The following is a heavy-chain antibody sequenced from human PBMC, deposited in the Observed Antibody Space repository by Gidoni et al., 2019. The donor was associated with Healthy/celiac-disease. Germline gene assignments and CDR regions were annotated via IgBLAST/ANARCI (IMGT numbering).Heavy chain of an antibody. CDR2: IDPSDSYT. CDR1: GYSFTSYW. J-gene: IGHJ4*02. CDR3: TVSGGYCSGGSCYASLDY. V-gene: IGHV5-10-1*01. D-gene: IGHD2-15*01. Sequence: EVQLVQSGAEVKKPGESLRISCKGSGYSFTSYWISWVRQMPGKGLEWMGRIDPSDSYTNYSPSFQGHVTISADKSISTAYLQWSSLKASDTAMYYCTVSGGYCSGGSCYASLDYWGQGTLVTVSS.